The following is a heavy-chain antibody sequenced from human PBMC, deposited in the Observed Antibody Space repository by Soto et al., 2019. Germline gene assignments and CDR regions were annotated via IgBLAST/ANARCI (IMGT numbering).Heavy chain of an antibody. CDR1: GGSISSYY. Sequence: QVQLQESGPGLVKPSETLSLTCTVSGGSISSYYWSWIRQPPGKGLEWIGYIYYSGSTNYNPSLKSRVTISVDTSKNQFSLKLSSVTAADTAVYYCARAGRVFSAGFDAFDIWGQGTMVTVSS. CDR3: ARAGRVFSAGFDAFDI. V-gene: IGHV4-59*01. CDR2: IYYSGST. J-gene: IGHJ3*02. D-gene: IGHD2-15*01.